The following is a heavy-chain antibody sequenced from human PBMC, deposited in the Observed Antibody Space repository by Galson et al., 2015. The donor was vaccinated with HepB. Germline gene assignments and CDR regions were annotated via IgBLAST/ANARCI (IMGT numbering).Heavy chain of an antibody. V-gene: IGHV3-66*02. J-gene: IGHJ3*02. CDR3: ARAVDGIAYCGGDCYPDAFDI. D-gene: IGHD2-21*02. Sequence: SLRLSCAASGFTVSSNYMSWVRQAPGKGLEWVSVIYSGGSTYYADSVKGRFTISRDNSKNTLYLQMNSLRAEDTAVYYCARAVDGIAYCGGDCYPDAFDIWGQGTMVTVSS. CDR1: GFTVSSNY. CDR2: IYSGGST.